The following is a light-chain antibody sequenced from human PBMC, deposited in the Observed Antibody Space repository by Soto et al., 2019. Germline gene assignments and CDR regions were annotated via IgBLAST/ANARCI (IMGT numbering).Light chain of an antibody. CDR3: QQYNSYRT. J-gene: IGKJ1*01. Sequence: DIQMTQSPSTLSASVGDRVTITCRASQSISSWLAWYQQKPGKAPKLLIYKESSLESGVPSRFSGSGSGTEFTLTISSLQPDDFATYYRQQYNSYRTFGQGTKVDIK. V-gene: IGKV1-5*03. CDR1: QSISSW. CDR2: KES.